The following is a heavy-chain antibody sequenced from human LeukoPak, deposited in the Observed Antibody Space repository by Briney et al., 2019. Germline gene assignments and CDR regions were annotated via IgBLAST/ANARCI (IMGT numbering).Heavy chain of an antibody. V-gene: IGHV4-59*08. CDR3: ARQGPDAFFDY. CDR2: IYYSGST. CDR1: GDSISSYD. J-gene: IGHJ4*02. Sequence: PSETLSLTCTVSGDSISSYDWSWIRQPPGKGLEWIGYIYYSGSTNYNPSLQSRVTISVDTSTNQFSLKLSSVTAADTAVYYCARQGPDAFFDYWGQGTLVTVSS.